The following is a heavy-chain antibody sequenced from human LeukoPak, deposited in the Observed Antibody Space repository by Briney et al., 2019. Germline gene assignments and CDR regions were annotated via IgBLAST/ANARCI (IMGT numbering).Heavy chain of an antibody. V-gene: IGHV3-23*01. CDR2: ISGSGGST. D-gene: IGHD2-15*01. CDR3: AKDRGYCSGNNCYSGWFDP. J-gene: IGHJ5*02. CDR1: GFTVSSNY. Sequence: GGSLRLSCAASGFTVSSNYMSWVRQAPGKGLEWVSAISGSGGSTYYADSVKGRFTISRDNSKNTLYLQMNSLRAEDTAVYYCAKDRGYCSGNNCYSGWFDPWGQGTLVTVSS.